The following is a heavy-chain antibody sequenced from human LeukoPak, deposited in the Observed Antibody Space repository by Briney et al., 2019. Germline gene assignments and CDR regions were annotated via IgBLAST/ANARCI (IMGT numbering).Heavy chain of an antibody. D-gene: IGHD5-18*01. Sequence: PGGSLRLSCAASGFTVSSNYMSWVRQAPGKGLEWVSSISSSSSYIYYADSVKGRFTISRDNAKTSLYLQMNSLRAEDTAVYYCARDLSGIAGYTYGRGIDYWGQGTLVTVSS. V-gene: IGHV3-21*01. CDR1: GFTVSSNY. CDR2: ISSSSSYI. J-gene: IGHJ4*02. CDR3: ARDLSGIAGYTYGRGIDY.